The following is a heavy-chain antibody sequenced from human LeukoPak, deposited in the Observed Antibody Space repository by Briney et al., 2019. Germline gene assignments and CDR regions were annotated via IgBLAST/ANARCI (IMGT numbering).Heavy chain of an antibody. CDR1: GGSISSSSYY. CDR2: IYYSGST. V-gene: IGHV4-39*01. Sequence: PLETLSLTCTVSGGSISSSSYYWGWIRQPPGKGLEWIGSIYYSGSTYYNPSLKSRVTISVDTSKNQFSLKLSSVTAADTAVYYCARVTAYDGSGYYKYYFDYWGQGTLVTVSS. J-gene: IGHJ4*02. D-gene: IGHD3-22*01. CDR3: ARVTAYDGSGYYKYYFDY.